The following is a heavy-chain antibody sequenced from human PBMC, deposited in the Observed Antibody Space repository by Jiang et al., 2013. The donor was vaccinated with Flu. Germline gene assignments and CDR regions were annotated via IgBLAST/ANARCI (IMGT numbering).Heavy chain of an antibody. Sequence: KSRVTISVDTSKNQFSLKLSSVTAADTAVYYCARERNYLGYFDYWGQGTLVTVSS. CDR3: ARERNYLGYFDY. V-gene: IGHV4-30-2*05. J-gene: IGHJ4*02. D-gene: IGHD1-7*01.